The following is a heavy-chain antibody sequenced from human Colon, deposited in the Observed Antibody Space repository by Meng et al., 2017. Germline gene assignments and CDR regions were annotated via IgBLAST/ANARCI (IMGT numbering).Heavy chain of an antibody. Sequence: QVQLVQSGAEMKKPGASVKVSCKASGYTFITYDINWVRQATGQGLEWMGWMNPDSGDTGYAQKFQGRLTMTRDTSISAAYMELTSLRSEDTAVYYCARGGYYYDSSGFRAALDYWGQGALVTVSS. V-gene: IGHV1-8*01. J-gene: IGHJ4*02. D-gene: IGHD3-22*01. CDR2: MNPDSGDT. CDR1: GYTFITYD. CDR3: ARGGYYYDSSGFRAALDY.